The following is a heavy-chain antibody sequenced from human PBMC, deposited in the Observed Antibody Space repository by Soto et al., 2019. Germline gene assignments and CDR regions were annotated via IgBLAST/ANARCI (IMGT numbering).Heavy chain of an antibody. V-gene: IGHV1-69*01. J-gene: IGHJ5*02. CDR3: ARARYSSRWGTFDS. Sequence: QVHLVQSRAEVKRPGSSVKVSCKAFGGSFSTNEIDWVRQAPGQGLEWMGRIFPNVGTADYAQKFQGRLTIIADESTTTVYMELSRLTSADAAVYFCARARYSSRWGTFDSWGQGTQVAVSS. CDR1: GGSFSTNE. CDR2: IFPNVGTA. D-gene: IGHD6-19*01.